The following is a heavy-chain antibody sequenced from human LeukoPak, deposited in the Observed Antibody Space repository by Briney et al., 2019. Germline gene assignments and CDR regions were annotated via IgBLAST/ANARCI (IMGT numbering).Heavy chain of an antibody. CDR3: AKTGGSGTYEFDY. J-gene: IGHJ4*02. D-gene: IGHD3-10*01. V-gene: IGHV4-59*01. CDR1: GGSISTYF. Sequence: SETLSLTCTVSGGSISTYFWTWIRQPPGKGLEWIGYISDSGSTDYSPSLKSRVIISVDTSKNRFSLKLTSVTAADTGMYYCAKTGGSGTYEFDYWGQGTLVTVSS. CDR2: ISDSGST.